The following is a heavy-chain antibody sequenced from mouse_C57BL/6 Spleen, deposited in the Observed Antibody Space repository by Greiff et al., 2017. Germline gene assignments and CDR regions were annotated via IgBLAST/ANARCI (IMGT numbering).Heavy chain of an antibody. J-gene: IGHJ2*01. D-gene: IGHD1-1*01. CDR3: ARQRGFITTVVAPYYFDY. V-gene: IGHV5-6*01. CDR2: ISSGGSYT. CDR1: GFTFSSYG. Sequence: EVQGVESGGDLVKPGGSLKLSCAASGFTFSSYGMSWVRQTPDKRLEWVATISSGGSYTYYPDSVKGRFTISRDNAKNTLYLQMSRLKSEDTAMYYCARQRGFITTVVAPYYFDYWGQGTTLTVSS.